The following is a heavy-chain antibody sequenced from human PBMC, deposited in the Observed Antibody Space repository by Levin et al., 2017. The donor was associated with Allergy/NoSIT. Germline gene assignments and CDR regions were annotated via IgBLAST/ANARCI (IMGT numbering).Heavy chain of an antibody. CDR3: AKVVYGPHPPMGYFDL. Sequence: GGSLRLSCAASGFTFSSYAMSWVRQVPGKGLEWVSGISGSGGTTNYADSVRGRFTISRDNSKNTLYLQMNSLRAEDTAVYYCAKVVYGPHPPMGYFDLWGRGTLVTVSS. CDR1: GFTFSSYA. V-gene: IGHV3-23*01. D-gene: IGHD2/OR15-2a*01. CDR2: ISGSGGTT. J-gene: IGHJ2*01.